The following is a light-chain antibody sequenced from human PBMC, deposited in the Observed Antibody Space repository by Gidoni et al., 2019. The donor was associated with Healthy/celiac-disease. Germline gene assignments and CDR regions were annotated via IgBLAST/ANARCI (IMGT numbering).Light chain of an antibody. CDR2: GAS. CDR3: QQDNNWPPWT. V-gene: IGKV3-15*01. J-gene: IGKJ1*01. Sequence: IVLTQSPATLSVSPGERATLSCRASQSVTSNFAWYQQKPGQAPRLLIYGASTRATGIPARFSGSGSGTEFTLTISSRQSEEFAVYYCQQDNNWPPWTFXXXTKVEIK. CDR1: QSVTSN.